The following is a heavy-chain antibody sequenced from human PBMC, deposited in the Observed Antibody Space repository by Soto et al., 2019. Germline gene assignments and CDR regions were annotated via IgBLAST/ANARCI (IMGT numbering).Heavy chain of an antibody. D-gene: IGHD3-3*01. CDR2: IYYSGST. J-gene: IGHJ5*02. Sequence: PSETLSLTCTVSGGSISSGGYYWSWIRQHPGKGLEWIGYIYYSGSTYYNPSLKSRVTISVDTSKNQFSLKLSAVTAADTAVYYCARLKGGDKYYVLWSHKSGWLDPRGQGTLGTVSS. CDR1: GGSISSGGYY. V-gene: IGHV4-31*03. CDR3: ARLKGGDKYYVLWSHKSGWLDP.